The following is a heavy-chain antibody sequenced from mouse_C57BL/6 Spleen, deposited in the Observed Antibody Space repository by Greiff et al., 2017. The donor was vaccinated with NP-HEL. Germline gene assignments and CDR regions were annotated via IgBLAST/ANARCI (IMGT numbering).Heavy chain of an antibody. CDR2: ISGGGGNT. J-gene: IGHJ3*01. D-gene: IGHD1-1*02. V-gene: IGHV5-9*01. Sequence: DVMLVESGGGLVKPGGSLKLSCAASGFTFSSYTMSWVRQTPEKRLEWVATISGGGGNTYYPDSVKGRFTISRDNAKNTLYLQMSSLRSEDTALYYCARHEDGGGFAYWGQGTLVTVSA. CDR1: GFTFSSYT. CDR3: ARHEDGGGFAY.